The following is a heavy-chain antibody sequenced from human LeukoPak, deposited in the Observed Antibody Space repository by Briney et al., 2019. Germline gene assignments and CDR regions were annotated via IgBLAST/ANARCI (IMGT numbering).Heavy chain of an antibody. J-gene: IGHJ4*02. CDR3: VRGHVNTAMTGDFDY. D-gene: IGHD5-18*01. CDR1: GFTFGKYW. Sequence: GGSLRLSCVASGFTFGKYWMSWVRQAPGKGLEWVANIKLDGSEKNYVDSVKGRFTISRDNTKNSLYLHMDSLRAEDTAVYYCVRGHVNTAMTGDFDYWGQGTLVTVSS. V-gene: IGHV3-7*01. CDR2: IKLDGSEK.